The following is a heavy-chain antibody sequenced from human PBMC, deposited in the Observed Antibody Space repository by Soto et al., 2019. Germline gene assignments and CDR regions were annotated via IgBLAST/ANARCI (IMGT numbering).Heavy chain of an antibody. CDR3: TRVRGTIDAFDF. D-gene: IGHD3-16*01. J-gene: IGHJ3*01. CDR2: IRGKTFGGTT. CDR1: GFTFGDYS. V-gene: IGHV3-49*03. Sequence: EVQLVESGGGLVQPGRSLRLSCTASGFTFGDYSMSWFRQAPGKGREWVGFIRGKTFGGTTEYAASVKGRFTISRDDSKNIAYLQMNSLKTEDTAVYYCTRVRGTIDAFDFWGQGTMVTVSS.